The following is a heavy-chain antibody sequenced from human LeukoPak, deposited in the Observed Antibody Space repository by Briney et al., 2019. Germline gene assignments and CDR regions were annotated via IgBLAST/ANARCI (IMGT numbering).Heavy chain of an antibody. CDR1: GGTFSSYA. Sequence: SVKVSCKASGGTFSSYAISWVRQAPGQGLEWMGGIIPIFGTANYAQKFQGRVTITAGESTSTAYMELSSLRSEDTAVYYCARDHSSGGPYFDYWGQGTLVTVSS. D-gene: IGHD6-19*01. J-gene: IGHJ4*02. CDR3: ARDHSSGGPYFDY. CDR2: IIPIFGTA. V-gene: IGHV1-69*13.